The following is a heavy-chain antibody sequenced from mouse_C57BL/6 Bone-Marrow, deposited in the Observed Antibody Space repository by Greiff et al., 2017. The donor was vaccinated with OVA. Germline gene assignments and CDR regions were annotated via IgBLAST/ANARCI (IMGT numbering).Heavy chain of an antibody. J-gene: IGHJ1*03. Sequence: QVTLKVSGPGILQPSQTLSLTCSFSGFSLSTFGMGVGWIRQPSGKGLEWLAHIWWDDAKYYNPALKRRPTISKATSKNQVFPKIANVDTAGTATYYCARIAQYYADSGYWYFDVWGTGTTVTVAS. CDR2: IWWDDAK. D-gene: IGHD1-2*01. CDR1: GFSLSTFGMG. CDR3: ARIAQYYADSGYWYFDV. V-gene: IGHV8-8*01.